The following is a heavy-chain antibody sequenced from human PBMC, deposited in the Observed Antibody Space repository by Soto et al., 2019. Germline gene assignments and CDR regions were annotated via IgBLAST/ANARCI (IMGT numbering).Heavy chain of an antibody. CDR2: ISYDGSNK. CDR3: ARGGDGYKLFDY. CDR1: GFTFSSYA. D-gene: IGHD6-25*01. Sequence: QVQLVESGGGVVQPGRSLRLSCAASGFTFSSYAIHWVRQAPGKGLEWVAVISYDGSNKYYADSVKGRFTISRDNSKNTLYLPMNSLRVEDTAVYYCARGGDGYKLFDYWGQGTLVTVSS. V-gene: IGHV3-30-3*01. J-gene: IGHJ4*02.